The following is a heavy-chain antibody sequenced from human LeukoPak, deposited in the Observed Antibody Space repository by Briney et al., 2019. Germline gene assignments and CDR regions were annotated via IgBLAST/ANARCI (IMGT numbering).Heavy chain of an antibody. J-gene: IGHJ6*03. CDR1: GYSFTSYW. Sequence: GESLKISCKGSGYSFTSYWIGWVRQMPGKGLEWMGIIYPGDSDTRYSPSFQGQVTISADKSISTAYLQWSSLRASDTAMYYCARHVESTAVTTRAVYYYYMDVWGKGTTVTVSS. V-gene: IGHV5-51*01. CDR3: ARHVESTAVTTRAVYYYYMDV. D-gene: IGHD4-17*01. CDR2: IYPGDSDT.